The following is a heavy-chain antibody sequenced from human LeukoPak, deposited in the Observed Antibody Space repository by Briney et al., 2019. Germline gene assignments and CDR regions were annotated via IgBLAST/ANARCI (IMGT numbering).Heavy chain of an antibody. CDR3: AKPVAGTGYFDY. Sequence: GGSLRLSCAASGFSFSSYGMHWVRQAPGKGLVWVSRINSDGTSTSYADSVKGRFTMSRDNAKNTLYLQMNSLRAEDTAVYYCAKPVAGTGYFDYWGQGTLVTVSS. D-gene: IGHD6-19*01. CDR2: INSDGTST. J-gene: IGHJ4*02. CDR1: GFSFSSYG. V-gene: IGHV3-74*01.